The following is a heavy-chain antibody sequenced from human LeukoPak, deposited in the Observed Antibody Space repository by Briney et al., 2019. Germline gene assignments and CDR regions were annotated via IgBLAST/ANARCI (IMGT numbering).Heavy chain of an antibody. V-gene: IGHV3-74*01. CDR2: INSDGSTT. CDR3: ARVEASGYDYGAFDY. Sequence: GGSLRPSCAASGFTFSSYWMHWVRQAPGKGLVWVSRINSDGSTTSYADSVKGRFTISRDNAKNTLYLQMNSLRAEDTAVYYCARVEASGYDYGAFDYWGQGTLVTVSS. CDR1: GFTFSSYW. D-gene: IGHD5-12*01. J-gene: IGHJ4*02.